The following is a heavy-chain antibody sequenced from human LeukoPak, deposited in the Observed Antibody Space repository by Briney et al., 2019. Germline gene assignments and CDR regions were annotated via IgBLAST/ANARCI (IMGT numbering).Heavy chain of an antibody. CDR2: IYYSGST. CDR3: VRPTMPYYYGSGSYDY. J-gene: IGHJ4*02. Sequence: SETLSLTCTVSGGSISSSSYYWGWIRQPPGKGLEWIGSIYYSGSTYYNPSLKSRVTISVDTSKNQFSLKLSSVTAADTAVYYCVRPTMPYYYGSGSYDYWGQGTLVTVSS. V-gene: IGHV4-39*01. CDR1: GGSISSSSYY. D-gene: IGHD3-10*01.